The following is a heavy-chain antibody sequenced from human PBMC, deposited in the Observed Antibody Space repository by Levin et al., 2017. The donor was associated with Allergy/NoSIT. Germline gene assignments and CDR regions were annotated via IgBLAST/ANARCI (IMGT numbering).Heavy chain of an antibody. CDR2: IYPGDSES. CDR3: ARLTAVGGTGVSGY. D-gene: IGHD5-18*01. CDR1: GYSFTNYW. J-gene: IGHJ4*01. V-gene: IGHV5-51*01. Sequence: ASVKVSCTASGYSFTNYWIAWVRQMPGKGLEWMGIIYPGDSESRYSPSFRGQVTISADKSISTAYLQWSGLRASDTAMYFCARLTAVGGTGVSGYWGPEIGVAVSA.